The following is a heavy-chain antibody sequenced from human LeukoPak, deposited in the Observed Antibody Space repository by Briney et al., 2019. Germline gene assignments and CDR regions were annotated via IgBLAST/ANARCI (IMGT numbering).Heavy chain of an antibody. CDR1: GYSFTSYW. Sequence: GESLKISCRGSGYSFTSYWIGWLRQMAGKGLEWMGIIYPGDSDTRYSPSFQGQVTISADKSISTAYLQWSSLKASDTAMYYCARRKQQLVREGYYFDYWGQGTLVTVSS. V-gene: IGHV5-51*01. CDR2: IYPGDSDT. J-gene: IGHJ4*02. CDR3: ARRKQQLVREGYYFDY. D-gene: IGHD6-13*01.